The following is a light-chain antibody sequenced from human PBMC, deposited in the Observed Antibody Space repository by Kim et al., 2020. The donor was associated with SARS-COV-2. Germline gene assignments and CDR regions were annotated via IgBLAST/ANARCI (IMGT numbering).Light chain of an antibody. CDR2: GNN. J-gene: IGLJ3*02. CDR1: SLRSYY. V-gene: IGLV3-19*01. CDR3: NSRDSSGNHWV. Sequence: AFGQTVRITCQGDSLRSYYASWYQQKPGQAPVLVLYGNNNRPSGIPARFSGSSSGNTASLTITGAQAEDEADYYCNSRDSSGNHWVFGGGTQLT.